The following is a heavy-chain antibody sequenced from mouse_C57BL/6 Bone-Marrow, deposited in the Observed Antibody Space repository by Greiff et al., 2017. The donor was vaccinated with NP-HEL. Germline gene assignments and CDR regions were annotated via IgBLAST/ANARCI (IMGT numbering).Heavy chain of an antibody. Sequence: EVKLVESGGGLVQPGGSMKLSCVASGFTFSNYWMNWVRQSPEKGLEWVAQIRLKSDNYATHYAESVKGRFTISRDDSKSSVYLQMNNLRAEDTGIYYCTGGTTVAPWFAYWGQGTLVTVSA. D-gene: IGHD1-1*01. V-gene: IGHV6-3*01. J-gene: IGHJ3*01. CDR2: IRLKSDNYAT. CDR1: GFTFSNYW. CDR3: TGGTTVAPWFAY.